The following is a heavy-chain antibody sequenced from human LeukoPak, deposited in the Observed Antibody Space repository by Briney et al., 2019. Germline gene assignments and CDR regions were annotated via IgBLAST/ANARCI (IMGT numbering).Heavy chain of an antibody. CDR1: VYTLSEFS. D-gene: IGHD7-27*01. J-gene: IGHJ4*02. CDR3: ASLTGDENFDY. V-gene: IGHV1-24*01. Sequence: ASVKVSCKVSVYTLSEFSIHWVRQAPGKGLEWMGGFHPEDGETIYAQKFQGRATVTDDTSTETAYMALSNLTSEDTAVYYCASLTGDENFDYWGQGTLVTVSS. CDR2: FHPEDGET.